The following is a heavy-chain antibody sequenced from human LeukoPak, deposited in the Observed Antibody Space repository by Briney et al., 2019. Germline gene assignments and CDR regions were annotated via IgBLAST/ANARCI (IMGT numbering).Heavy chain of an antibody. CDR3: ATDRVSSSWFNWFDP. Sequence: ASVKVSCRVSGYTLTELSMHWVRQAPGKGLEWMGGFDPEDGETIYAQKFQGRVTMTEDTSTDTAYMELSSLRSEDTAVYYCATDRVSSSWFNWFDPWGQGTLVTVSS. CDR2: FDPEDGET. V-gene: IGHV1-24*01. J-gene: IGHJ5*02. D-gene: IGHD6-13*01. CDR1: GYTLTELS.